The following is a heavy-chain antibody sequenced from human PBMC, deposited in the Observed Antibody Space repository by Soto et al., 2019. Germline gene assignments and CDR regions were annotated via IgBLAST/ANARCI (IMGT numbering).Heavy chain of an antibody. Sequence: GGSLRLSCAASGFTFSSYGMHWVRQAPGKGLEWVAVISYDGSNKYYAGSVKGRFTISRDNSKNTLYLQMNSLRAEDTAVYYCAKDRRYYDFWSGYPLWYYYGMDVWGQGTTVTVSS. CDR1: GFTFSSYG. CDR2: ISYDGSNK. CDR3: AKDRRYYDFWSGYPLWYYYGMDV. D-gene: IGHD3-3*01. V-gene: IGHV3-30*18. J-gene: IGHJ6*02.